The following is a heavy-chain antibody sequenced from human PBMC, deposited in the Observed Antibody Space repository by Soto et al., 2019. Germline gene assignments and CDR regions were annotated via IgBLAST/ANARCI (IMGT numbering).Heavy chain of an antibody. CDR2: IILIFGTA. J-gene: IGHJ6*02. D-gene: IGHD3-3*01. Sequence: SVKVSCKASGSTFSSYAISWVRQAPGQGLEWMGGIILIFGTANYAQKFQGRVTITADESTSTAYMELSSLRSEDTAVYYCARDWGDFWSGYQNYYYGMDVWGQGTTVTVSS. CDR3: ARDWGDFWSGYQNYYYGMDV. CDR1: GSTFSSYA. V-gene: IGHV1-69*13.